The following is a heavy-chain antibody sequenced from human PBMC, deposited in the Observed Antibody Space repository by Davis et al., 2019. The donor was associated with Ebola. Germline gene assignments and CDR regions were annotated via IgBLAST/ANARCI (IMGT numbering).Heavy chain of an antibody. D-gene: IGHD4-23*01. Sequence: PGGSLRLSCAASGFTFSSYSMNWVRQAPGKGLEWVSYISSSSSTIYYADSVKGRFTISRDNAKNSLYLQMNSLRDEDTAVYYCARGRAMTTVVIFIDYGMDVWGKGTTVTVSS. CDR1: GFTFSSYS. V-gene: IGHV3-48*02. CDR3: ARGRAMTTVVIFIDYGMDV. CDR2: ISSSSSTI. J-gene: IGHJ6*04.